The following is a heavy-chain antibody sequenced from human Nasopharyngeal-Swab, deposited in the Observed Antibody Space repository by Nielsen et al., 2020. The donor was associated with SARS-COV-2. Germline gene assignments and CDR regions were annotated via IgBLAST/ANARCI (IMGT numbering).Heavy chain of an antibody. Sequence: GESLKISCAASGFTFSSYAMHWVRQAPGKGLEWVAVISYDGSNKYYADSVKGRFTISGDNSKNTLYLQMNSLKTEDTAVYYCTTEEIVVIPAAIGGWGQGTLVTVSS. CDR3: TTEEIVVIPAAIGG. CDR2: ISYDGSNK. CDR1: GFTFSSYA. D-gene: IGHD2-2*01. J-gene: IGHJ4*02. V-gene: IGHV3-30-3*01.